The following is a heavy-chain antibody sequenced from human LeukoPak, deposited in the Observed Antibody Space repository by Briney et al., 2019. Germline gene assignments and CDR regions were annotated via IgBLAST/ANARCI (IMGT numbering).Heavy chain of an antibody. Sequence: GASVKVSCKASADTFTGHYIHWVRQAPGQGLEWMGWIDPNSGGTNYAQKFQGRVTMTRDTSISTAYMELSSLRSEDTAVYYCARFPYYDFWSGYSDSYGMDVWGQGTTVTVSS. CDR2: IDPNSGGT. V-gene: IGHV1-2*02. CDR1: ADTFTGHY. D-gene: IGHD3-3*01. J-gene: IGHJ6*02. CDR3: ARFPYYDFWSGYSDSYGMDV.